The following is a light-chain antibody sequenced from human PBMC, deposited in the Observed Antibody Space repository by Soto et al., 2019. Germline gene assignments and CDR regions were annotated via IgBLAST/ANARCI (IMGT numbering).Light chain of an antibody. CDR3: SSYSGSDNFVV. J-gene: IGLJ2*01. CDR1: SSDVGGYNF. V-gene: IGLV2-8*01. CDR2: EVI. Sequence: QSVLTQPPSASGSPGQSVTISCAGTSSDVGGYNFVSWYQQHPGKVPKLMIYEVIKRPSGVPDRFSGSKSGNTASLTVSGLHAEDKADYYCSSYSGSDNFVVFGGGTKLTVL.